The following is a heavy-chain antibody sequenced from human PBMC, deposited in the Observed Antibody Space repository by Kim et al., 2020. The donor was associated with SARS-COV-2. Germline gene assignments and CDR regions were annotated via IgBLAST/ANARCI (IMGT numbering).Heavy chain of an antibody. CDR3: ARDDIVVVPAADDAFDI. J-gene: IGHJ3*02. Sequence: VKGRFTSSRDNAKNSLYLQMNSLRAEDTAVYYCARDDIVVVPAADDAFDIWGQGTMVTVSS. V-gene: IGHV3-11*05. D-gene: IGHD2-2*01.